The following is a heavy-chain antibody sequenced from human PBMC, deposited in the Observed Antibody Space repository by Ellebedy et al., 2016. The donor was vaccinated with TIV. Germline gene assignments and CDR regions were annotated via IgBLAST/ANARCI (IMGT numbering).Heavy chain of an antibody. D-gene: IGHD6-19*01. CDR1: GFTFSSYG. Sequence: GESLKISCAASGFTFSSYGMHWVRQAPGKGLEWVAVISYDGSNKYYADSVKGRFTISRDNSKNTLYLQMNSLRAEDTAVYYCATPGDSSGWYFDYWGQGTLVTVSS. CDR3: ATPGDSSGWYFDY. CDR2: ISYDGSNK. V-gene: IGHV3-30*03. J-gene: IGHJ4*02.